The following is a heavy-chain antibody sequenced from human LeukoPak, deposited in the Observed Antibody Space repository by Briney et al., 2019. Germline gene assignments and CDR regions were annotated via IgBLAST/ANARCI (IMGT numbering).Heavy chain of an antibody. CDR1: GGSFSGYY. Sequence: SETLSLTCAVYGGSFSGYYWSWIRQPPGKGLEWIGEINHSGSTNYNPSLKSRVTISVDTSKNQFSLKLSSVTAADTAVYYCAGASKTMIATFDYWGQGTLVTVSS. D-gene: IGHD3-22*01. V-gene: IGHV4-34*01. CDR2: INHSGST. CDR3: AGASKTMIATFDY. J-gene: IGHJ4*02.